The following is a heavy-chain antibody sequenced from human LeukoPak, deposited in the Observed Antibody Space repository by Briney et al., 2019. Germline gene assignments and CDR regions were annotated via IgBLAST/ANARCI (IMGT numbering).Heavy chain of an antibody. CDR3: ARRTMIANDAFDI. CDR1: GFTFSSYS. CDR2: ISGSSTYI. J-gene: IGHJ3*02. D-gene: IGHD3-22*01. V-gene: IGHV3-21*01. Sequence: PGGSLRLSCAASGFTFSSYSMNWVRLAPGKGLEWVSSISGSSTYIYYADSVKGRFTISRDKAKNSLYLQMNSLRAEDTAVYYCARRTMIANDAFDIWGQGTMVTVSS.